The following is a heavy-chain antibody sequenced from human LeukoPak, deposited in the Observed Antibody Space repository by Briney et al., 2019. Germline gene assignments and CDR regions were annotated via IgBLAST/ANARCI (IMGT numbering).Heavy chain of an antibody. D-gene: IGHD6-13*01. Sequence: PSETLSLTCAVYGGSFSGYYWSWIRQPPGKGLEWIGEINHSGSTNYNPSLKSRVTISVDTSKNQFSLKLSSVTAADTAVYYCASARYFSSSWYYFDYWGQGTLVTVSS. CDR2: INHSGST. CDR1: GGSFSGYY. J-gene: IGHJ4*02. V-gene: IGHV4-34*01. CDR3: ASARYFSSSWYYFDY.